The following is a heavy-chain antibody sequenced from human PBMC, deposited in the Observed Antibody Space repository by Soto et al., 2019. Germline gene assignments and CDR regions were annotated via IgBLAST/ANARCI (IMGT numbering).Heavy chain of an antibody. CDR3: ARQGGSSYGLYYYYYYMDV. V-gene: IGHV4-39*01. CDR2: IYYSGST. CDR1: GGSISSSSYY. D-gene: IGHD6-6*01. Sequence: QLQLQESGPGLVKPSETLSLTCTVSGGSISSSSYYWAWIRQPPGKGLEWIGSIYYSGSTYYNPAPKSRVVIAVDTSKNKSSLRLSSVPAAATTVYYCARQGGSSYGLYYYYYYMDVWGKGTTVTVSS. J-gene: IGHJ6*03.